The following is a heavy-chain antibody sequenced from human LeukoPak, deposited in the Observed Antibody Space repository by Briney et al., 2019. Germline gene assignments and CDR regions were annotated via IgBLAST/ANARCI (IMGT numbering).Heavy chain of an antibody. CDR3: AKDYCNSTSCTIFAH. CDR1: GFTFSSYA. CDR2: ITGSGGTT. J-gene: IGHJ4*02. V-gene: IGHV3-23*01. D-gene: IGHD2-2*01. Sequence: GGSLRLSCAASGFTFSSYAMSWVRQHPGKGLEWVLAITGSGGTTYYAHSVNGRFTIYRDNSKNTLYLQINSLRAEDTAVYYCAKDYCNSTSCTIFAHWGQGTLVTVSS.